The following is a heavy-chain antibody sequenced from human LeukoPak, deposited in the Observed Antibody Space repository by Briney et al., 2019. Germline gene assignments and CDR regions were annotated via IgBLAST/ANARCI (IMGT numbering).Heavy chain of an antibody. V-gene: IGHV4-38-2*02. D-gene: IGHD2-2*01. CDR3: ARDLFSTSLRSGFDP. J-gene: IGHJ5*02. CDR1: GYSISSGYY. Sequence: SETLPLTCTVSGYSISSGYYWSWIRQPPGKGLEWIGYIYYSGSTNYNPSLKSRVTISVDKSKNQFSLKLSSVTAADTAVYYCARDLFSTSLRSGFDPWGQGTLVTVSS. CDR2: IYYSGST.